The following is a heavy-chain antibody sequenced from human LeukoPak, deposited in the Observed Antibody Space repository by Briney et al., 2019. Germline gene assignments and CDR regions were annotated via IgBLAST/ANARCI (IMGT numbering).Heavy chain of an antibody. CDR2: IYTSGST. CDR3: ARDNEWQVTNYFDY. Sequence: SETLSLTCTVSGGSISSGSYYWSWIRQPAGKGLEWIGRIYTSGSTNYNPSLKSRVTISVDTSKNQFSLKLSSVTAADTAVYYCARDNEWQVTNYFDYWGQGTLVTVSS. J-gene: IGHJ4*02. D-gene: IGHD6-19*01. V-gene: IGHV4-61*02. CDR1: GGSISSGSYY.